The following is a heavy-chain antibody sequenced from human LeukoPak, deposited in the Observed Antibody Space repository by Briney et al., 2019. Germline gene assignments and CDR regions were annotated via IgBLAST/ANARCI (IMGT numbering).Heavy chain of an antibody. CDR2: IYYSGST. V-gene: IGHV4-31*03. CDR1: GGSISSGGYY. J-gene: IGHJ5*02. Sequence: SETLSLTCTVSGGSISSGGYYWSWIRQHPGKGREWIGYIYYSGSTYYNPSLKSRVTISVDTSKNQFSLKLSSVTAADTAVYYYARAGIVVVPAASPNNWFDPWGQGTLVTVSS. CDR3: ARAGIVVVPAASPNNWFDP. D-gene: IGHD2-2*01.